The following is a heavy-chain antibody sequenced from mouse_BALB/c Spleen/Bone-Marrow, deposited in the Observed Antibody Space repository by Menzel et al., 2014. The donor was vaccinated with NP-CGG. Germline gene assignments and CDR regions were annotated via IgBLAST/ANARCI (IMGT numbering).Heavy chain of an antibody. V-gene: IGHV3-8*02. CDR2: ISYSGST. CDR1: GDSITSGY. D-gene: IGHD2-14*01. CDR3: ARAGYRYDVGYAMDY. Sequence: DVKLQESGPSLVKPSQTLSLTCSVTGDSITSGYWNWIRKFPGNKLEYMGYISYSGSTYYNPSLKSRISITRDTSKNQYYLQLNSVTTEDTATYYCARAGYRYDVGYAMDYWGQGTSVTVSS. J-gene: IGHJ4*01.